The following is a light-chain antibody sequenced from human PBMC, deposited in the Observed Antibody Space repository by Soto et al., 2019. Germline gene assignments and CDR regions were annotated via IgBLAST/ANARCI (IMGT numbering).Light chain of an antibody. CDR1: QSVSSSY. V-gene: IGKV3D-20*02. CDR3: QKRSNWQIT. J-gene: IGKJ5*01. Sequence: VLTQSPATLSLYKGDSATLSCRDSQSVSSSYLAWYQQKTGQAPRILIYDESNSATGIPDRLSGSGSGTDLNLTISSLEPEDFALYYCQKRSNWQITSGQGTRLEIK. CDR2: DES.